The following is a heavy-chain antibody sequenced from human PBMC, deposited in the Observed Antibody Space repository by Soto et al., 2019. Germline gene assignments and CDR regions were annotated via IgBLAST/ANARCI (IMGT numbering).Heavy chain of an antibody. CDR2: MNPKSGGA. Sequence: ASVKVSCKTSGYTFTDYYPHWVRQAPGQGLEWMGWMNPKSGGAYFARTFQGRVTLTRDTSIGTAYIEVNSLTSDDAAVYFYTGKNIESNDGLYDAFDIWGQGTTVTVSS. J-gene: IGHJ3*02. V-gene: IGHV1-2*02. D-gene: IGHD2-15*01. CDR1: GYTFTDYY. CDR3: TGKNIESNDGLYDAFDI.